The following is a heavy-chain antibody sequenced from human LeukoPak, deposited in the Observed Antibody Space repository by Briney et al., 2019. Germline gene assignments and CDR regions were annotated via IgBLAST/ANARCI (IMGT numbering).Heavy chain of an antibody. Sequence: ASVKVSCKASGYTFTSYYMHWVRQAPGQGLEWMGIINPSGGSTSYAQKFQGRVTMTRDTSTSTVYMELSSLRSEDTAAYYCARESGGWNDVGDYYGMDVWGQGTTVTVSS. V-gene: IGHV1-46*01. J-gene: IGHJ6*02. CDR3: ARESGGWNDVGDYYGMDV. D-gene: IGHD1-1*01. CDR2: INPSGGST. CDR1: GYTFTSYY.